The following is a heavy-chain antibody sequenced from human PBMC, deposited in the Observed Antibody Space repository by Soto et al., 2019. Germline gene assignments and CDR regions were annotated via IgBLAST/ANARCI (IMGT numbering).Heavy chain of an antibody. CDR2: IYYSGST. J-gene: IGHJ4*02. V-gene: IGHV4-31*03. D-gene: IGHD2-15*01. Sequence: QVQLQESGPGLVKPSQTLSLTCTVSGGSISSGGYYWSWIRQHPGKGLEWIGYIYYSGSTYYNPSLKSRVTISVDTSKNQFSLKLSSVTAADTAVYYCARAGSCSGGSCYLFPVDYWGQGTLVTVSS. CDR3: ARAGSCSGGSCYLFPVDY. CDR1: GGSISSGGYY.